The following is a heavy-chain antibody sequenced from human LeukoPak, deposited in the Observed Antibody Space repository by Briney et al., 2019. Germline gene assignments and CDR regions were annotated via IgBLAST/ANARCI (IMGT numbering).Heavy chain of an antibody. V-gene: IGHV1-18*01. CDR3: ARDPGELGEYYFDY. Sequence: GASVKVSCKASGYSFTSYGIAWVRQAPGQGFEWMGWINTNNGNTHFAQKFQGRATVTTDTSTSTAYMELRSLRSDDTAVYYCARDPGELGEYYFDYWGQGTLVTVSS. D-gene: IGHD1-26*01. CDR2: INTNNGNT. CDR1: GYSFTSYG. J-gene: IGHJ4*02.